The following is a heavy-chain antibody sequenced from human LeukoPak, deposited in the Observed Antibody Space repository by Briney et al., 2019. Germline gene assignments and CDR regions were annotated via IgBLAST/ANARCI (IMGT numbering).Heavy chain of an antibody. J-gene: IGHJ4*02. CDR2: IDPHSGDT. CDR1: GYIFAGYN. Sequence: ASVKVSCRTSGYIFAGYNMHWVRQAPGQGLEWMERIDPHSGDTRISQKFQGRVTVTRDTSISTVYMELNGLTSDDTAIYYCAREGSGYDYYYFDYWGQGTLVTVSS. V-gene: IGHV1-2*02. CDR3: AREGSGYDYYYFDY. D-gene: IGHD5-12*01.